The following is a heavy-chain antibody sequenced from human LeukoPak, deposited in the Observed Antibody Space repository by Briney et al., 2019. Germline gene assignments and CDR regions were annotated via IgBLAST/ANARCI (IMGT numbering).Heavy chain of an antibody. V-gene: IGHV4-4*09. CDR2: IYTSGST. D-gene: IGHD4-11*01. CDR3: ARHLDYSNYFDY. J-gene: IGHJ4*02. Sequence: SETLSLTCTVSGGSISSYYWSWTRQPPGKGLEWIGYIYTSGSTNYNPSLKSRVTISVDTSKNQFSLKLSSVTAADTAVYYCARHLDYSNYFDYWGQGTLVTVSS. CDR1: GGSISSYY.